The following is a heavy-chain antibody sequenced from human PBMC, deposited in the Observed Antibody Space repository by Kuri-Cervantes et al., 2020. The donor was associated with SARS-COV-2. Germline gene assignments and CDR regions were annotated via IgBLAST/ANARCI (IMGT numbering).Heavy chain of an antibody. Sequence: SVKVSCKASGGTFSSYAISWVRQAPGQGLEWMGRIIPILGTANYAQKFQGRVTITADKSTSTAYMGLSSLRSEDTAVYYCARDSSVAVWGQGTLVTVSS. CDR3: ARDSSVAV. CDR1: GGTFSSYA. CDR2: IIPILGTA. D-gene: IGHD6-19*01. V-gene: IGHV1-69*04. J-gene: IGHJ4*02.